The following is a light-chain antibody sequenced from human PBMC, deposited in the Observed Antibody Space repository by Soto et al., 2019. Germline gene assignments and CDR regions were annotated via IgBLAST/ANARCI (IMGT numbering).Light chain of an antibody. CDR3: SSYTSSSTLV. CDR2: DVS. Sequence: QSALTQPASVSGSPGQSITISSTGTSSDVGGYNYVSRYQQHPGKAPKLMIYDVSNRPSGVSNRFSGSKSGNTASLTISGLQAEDEADYYCSSYTSSSTLVFGTGTKVTVL. J-gene: IGLJ1*01. CDR1: SSDVGGYNY. V-gene: IGLV2-14*01.